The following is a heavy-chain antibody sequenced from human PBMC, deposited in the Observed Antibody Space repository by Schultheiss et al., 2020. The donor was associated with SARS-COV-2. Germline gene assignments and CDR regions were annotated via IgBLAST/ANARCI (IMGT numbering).Heavy chain of an antibody. CDR3: ATYDGYSGHAIDY. V-gene: IGHV3-53*01. CDR1: GFTVRCNC. Sequence: GGSLRLSCAASGFTVRCNCMRWVPLEWVSTIYRCGGAYYADSVKGRFTLSRDNSKNTLYLQMYNLRAEDTAVYYCATYDGYSGHAIDYWGQGTLVTVSS. CDR2: IYRCGGA. D-gene: IGHD5-12*01. J-gene: IGHJ4*02.